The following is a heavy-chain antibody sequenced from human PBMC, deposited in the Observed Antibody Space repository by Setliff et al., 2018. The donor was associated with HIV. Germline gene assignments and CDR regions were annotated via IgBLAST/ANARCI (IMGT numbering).Heavy chain of an antibody. V-gene: IGHV1-69*13. CDR1: GGTFSSFG. CDR2: ITPMFGTA. CDR3: AASTEMVTFGYSYYYMDV. J-gene: IGHJ6*03. D-gene: IGHD3-16*01. Sequence: GASVKVSCKASGGTFSSFGISWVRQAPGQGLEWMGGITPMFGTAKYAQKFQGRVTITADESTSTVYMEMSSLRSEDTAVYYCAASTEMVTFGYSYYYMDVWGKGTTGTV.